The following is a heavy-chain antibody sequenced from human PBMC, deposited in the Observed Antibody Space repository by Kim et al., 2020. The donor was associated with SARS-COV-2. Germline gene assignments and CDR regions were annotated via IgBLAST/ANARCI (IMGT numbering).Heavy chain of an antibody. V-gene: IGHV3-15*01. CDR3: TTELLWFGEKDY. D-gene: IGHD3-10*01. Sequence: PVEGRFTISRDDSKNTRYLQINSLKTEDTAVYYCTTELLWFGEKDYWGQGTLVTVSS. J-gene: IGHJ4*02.